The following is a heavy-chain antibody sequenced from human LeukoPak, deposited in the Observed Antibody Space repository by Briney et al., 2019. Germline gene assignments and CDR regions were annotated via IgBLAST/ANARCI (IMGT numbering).Heavy chain of an antibody. CDR1: GGSISSYY. CDR2: IYYSGGT. D-gene: IGHD6-13*01. Sequence: SETLSLTCTVSGGSISSYYWSWIRQPPGKGLEWIGYIYYSGGTSYNPSLKSRVTISVDTSKNQFSLKLSSVTAADTAVYYCVRRQLAANWFDPWGQGTLVTVSS. V-gene: IGHV4-59*01. J-gene: IGHJ5*02. CDR3: VRRQLAANWFDP.